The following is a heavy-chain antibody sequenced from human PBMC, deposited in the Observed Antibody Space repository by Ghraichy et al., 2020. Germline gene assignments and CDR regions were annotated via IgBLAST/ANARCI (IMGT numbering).Heavy chain of an antibody. J-gene: IGHJ4*02. V-gene: IGHV1-69*04. Sequence: SVKVSCKASGGTFSSYAISWVRQAPGQGLEWMGRIIPILGIANYAQKFQGRVTITADKSTSTAYMELSSLRSEDTAVYYCARDTNPRRRGFDYWGQGTLVTVSS. D-gene: IGHD2-2*01. CDR1: GGTFSSYA. CDR2: IIPILGIA. CDR3: ARDTNPRRRGFDY.